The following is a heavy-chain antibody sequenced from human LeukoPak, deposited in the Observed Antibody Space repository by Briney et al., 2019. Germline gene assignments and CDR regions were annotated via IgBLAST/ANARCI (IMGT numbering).Heavy chain of an antibody. J-gene: IGHJ6*03. CDR2: ISSSSSYI. Sequence: GGSLRLSCAASGFTFSSYSMNWVRQAPGKGLEWVSSISSSSSYIYYADSVKGRFTISRDNAKNSLYLQMNSLRAEDTAVYYCARDRIISFSLSLHMDVWGKGTTVTVSS. D-gene: IGHD3-16*01. CDR1: GFTFSSYS. CDR3: ARDRIISFSLSLHMDV. V-gene: IGHV3-21*01.